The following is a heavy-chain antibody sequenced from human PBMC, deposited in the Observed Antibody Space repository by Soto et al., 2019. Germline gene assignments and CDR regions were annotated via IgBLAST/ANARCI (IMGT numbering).Heavy chain of an antibody. CDR3: ARYLGSSWYVGYYYYYGMDV. D-gene: IGHD6-13*01. CDR1: GFTFSDYY. Sequence: GGSLRLSCAASGFTFSDYYMSWIRQAPGKGLEWVSYISSSGSTIYYADSVKGRFTISRDNAKNSLYLQMNSLRAEDTAVYYCARYLGSSWYVGYYYYYGMDVWGQGTTVTVSS. CDR2: ISSSGSTI. J-gene: IGHJ6*02. V-gene: IGHV3-11*01.